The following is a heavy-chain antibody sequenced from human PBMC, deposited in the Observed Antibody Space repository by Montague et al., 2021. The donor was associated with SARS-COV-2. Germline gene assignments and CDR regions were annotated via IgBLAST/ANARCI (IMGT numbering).Heavy chain of an antibody. V-gene: IGHV4-31*03. CDR2: IYYTGST. CDR1: GGSISGDNYY. CDR3: ARDAVGGLDV. Sequence: TLSLTYTVSGGSISGDNYYWTWIRQHPGKGLEWIAYIYYTGSTYYNPSLQSRLRTSLDTSKNQFSLTLTSVTAADTALYFCARDAVGGLDVWGQGTTVTVSS. D-gene: IGHD6-19*01. J-gene: IGHJ6*02.